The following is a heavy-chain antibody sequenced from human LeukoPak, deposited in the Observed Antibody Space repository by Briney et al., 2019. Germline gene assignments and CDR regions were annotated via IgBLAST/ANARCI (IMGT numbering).Heavy chain of an antibody. J-gene: IGHJ4*02. V-gene: IGHV4-61*01. Sequence: SETLSLTCTVSGGSVSSGTYYWSWIRQPPGKGLEWIGYIYYSGSTNYNPSLKSRVTISVDTSKNQFSLKLSSVTAADTAVYYCARDRVRGNSNPFFDYWGQGTLVTVSS. D-gene: IGHD4-11*01. CDR2: IYYSGST. CDR1: GGSVSSGTYY. CDR3: ARDRVRGNSNPFFDY.